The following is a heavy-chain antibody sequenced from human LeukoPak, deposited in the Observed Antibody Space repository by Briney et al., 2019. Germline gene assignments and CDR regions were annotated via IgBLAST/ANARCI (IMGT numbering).Heavy chain of an antibody. CDR3: ARDAANWGLFVNY. Sequence: ASVTVSCKASAYTFTGYYMHWVRQAPGQGLEWMGWINPNSGGTNYAQKFQGRVTMTRDTSISTAYMELSRLRSDDTAVYYCARDAANWGLFVNYWGQGTLVTVSS. CDR2: INPNSGGT. CDR1: AYTFTGYY. J-gene: IGHJ4*02. D-gene: IGHD7-27*01. V-gene: IGHV1-2*02.